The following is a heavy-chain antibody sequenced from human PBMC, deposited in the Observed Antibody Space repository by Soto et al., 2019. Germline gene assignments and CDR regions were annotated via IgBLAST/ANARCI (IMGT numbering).Heavy chain of an antibody. J-gene: IGHJ6*02. CDR3: ATIRLNPTTRARLHSMRYYYGMDV. V-gene: IGHV4-34*01. Sequence: TLSLTCAVYGGSFSGYYWSWIRQPPGKGLEWIGEINHSGSTNYNPSLKSRVTISVDTSKNQFSLKLSSVTAADTAVYYCATIRLNPTTRARLHSMRYYYGMDVWGQGTTVTVSS. D-gene: IGHD1-7*01. CDR1: GGSFSGYY. CDR2: INHSGST.